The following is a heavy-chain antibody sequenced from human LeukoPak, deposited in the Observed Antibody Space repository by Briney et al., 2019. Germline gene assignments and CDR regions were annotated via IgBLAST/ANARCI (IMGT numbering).Heavy chain of an antibody. CDR1: GGSISSYY. Sequence: SETLSLTCTVSGGSISSYYWSWIRQPPGKGLEWIGYIYYSGGTNYNPSLKSRVTISVDTSKNQFSLKLSSVTAADTAVYYCARHDDEQEWSPGMDVWGQGTTVTVSS. CDR3: ARHDDEQEWSPGMDV. D-gene: IGHD3-3*01. V-gene: IGHV4-59*08. J-gene: IGHJ6*02. CDR2: IYYSGGT.